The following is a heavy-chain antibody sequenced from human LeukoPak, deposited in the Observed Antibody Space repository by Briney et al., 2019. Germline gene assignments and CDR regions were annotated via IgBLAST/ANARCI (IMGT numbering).Heavy chain of an antibody. CDR1: GFTFSSYS. CDR2: ISSSSSTI. CDR3: AGDEGPLGRGSGSYDSGN. J-gene: IGHJ4*02. V-gene: IGHV3-48*04. D-gene: IGHD3-10*01. Sequence: GGSLRLSCAASGFTFSSYSMNWVRQAPGKGLEWVSCISSSSSTIYYADSVKGRFTISRDNAKNSLYLQMNSLRAEDTAVYYCAGDEGPLGRGSGSYDSGNWGQGTPVTVSS.